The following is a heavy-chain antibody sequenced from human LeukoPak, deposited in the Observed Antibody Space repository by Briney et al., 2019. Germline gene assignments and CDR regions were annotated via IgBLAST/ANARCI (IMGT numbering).Heavy chain of an antibody. CDR2: IRQSGST. CDR1: GGSFNDYY. Sequence: SETLSLTCAVYGGSFNDYYWNWIRQPPGKGLEWIGEIRQSGSTNYNPSLKSRVTISVDTSKKQFSLKLTSVTAADTAVYYCASRNRISARPTEYFQRWGQGTLVTVSS. V-gene: IGHV4-34*01. CDR3: ASRNRISARPTEYFQR. D-gene: IGHD6-6*01. J-gene: IGHJ1*01.